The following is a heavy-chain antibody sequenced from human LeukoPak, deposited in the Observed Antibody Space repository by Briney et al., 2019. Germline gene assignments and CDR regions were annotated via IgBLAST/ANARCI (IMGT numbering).Heavy chain of an antibody. D-gene: IGHD1-26*01. CDR1: GYTFTSYY. CDR2: INPSGGST. CDR3: ARESGSYYPAPYYFDY. J-gene: IGHJ4*02. Sequence: GASVRVSCKASGYTFTSYYMHWVRQAPGQGLEWMGIINPSGGSTSYAQKFQGRVTMTRDMSTSTVYMELSSLRSEDTAVYYCARESGSYYPAPYYFDYWGQGTLVTVSS. V-gene: IGHV1-46*01.